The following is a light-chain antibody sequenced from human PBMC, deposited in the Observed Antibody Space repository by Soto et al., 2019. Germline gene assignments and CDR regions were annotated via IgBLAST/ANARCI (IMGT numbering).Light chain of an antibody. V-gene: IGLV1-40*01. Sequence: QSALTKPPSVSGAPGQRVTISCAGSSFNIGAGYDVHWCQQLPGAAPNRLIYDNTSRPSGVPDGFSGSKSGASASLAITGLQAEDEADYYCQSYDTSLSGYVFGTGTKVTVL. CDR2: DNT. CDR1: SFNIGAGYD. J-gene: IGLJ1*01. CDR3: QSYDTSLSGYV.